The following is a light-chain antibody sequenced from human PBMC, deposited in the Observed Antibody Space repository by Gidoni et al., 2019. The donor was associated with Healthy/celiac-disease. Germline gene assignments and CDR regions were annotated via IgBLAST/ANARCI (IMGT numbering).Light chain of an antibody. CDR2: KAS. CDR1: QSISSW. CDR3: QQWFT. V-gene: IGKV1-5*03. Sequence: DIQMTQSPSTLSASVGDRVTITCRASQSISSWLAWYQQKPGKAPKLLIYKASSLESGVPSRFSGSGSGTEFTLTISSLQPDDFATYYCQQWFTFGPGTNVDIK. J-gene: IGKJ3*01.